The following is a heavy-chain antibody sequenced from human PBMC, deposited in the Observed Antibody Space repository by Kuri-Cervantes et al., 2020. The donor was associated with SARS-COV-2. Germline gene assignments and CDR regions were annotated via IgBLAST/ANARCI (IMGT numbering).Heavy chain of an antibody. CDR3: ARVPGIYSYCSPHFDY. V-gene: IGHV1-2*02. J-gene: IGHJ4*02. CDR1: GYTFTGYY. Sequence: ASVKVSCKASGYTFTGYYMHWVRQAPGQGLEWMGWINPNSGGTNYAQKFQGRVTMTRDTSISTACMELSRLRSDDTAVYYCARVPGIYSYCSPHFDYWGQGTLVTVSS. CDR2: INPNSGGT. D-gene: IGHD5-18*01.